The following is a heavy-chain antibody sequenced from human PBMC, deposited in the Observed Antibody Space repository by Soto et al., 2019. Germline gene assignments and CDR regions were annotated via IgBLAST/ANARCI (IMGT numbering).Heavy chain of an antibody. V-gene: IGHV1-69*01. CDR2: IIPIFGTA. CDR1: GGTFSSYA. CDR3: VASLYYYDSSGYYLDY. D-gene: IGHD3-22*01. J-gene: IGHJ4*02. Sequence: QVQLVQSGAEVKKPGSSVKVSCKASGGTFSSYAISWVRQAPGQGLEWMGGIIPIFGTANYAQKFQGRVTITADESTSTAYMELRSLRSEDTAVYYCVASLYYYDSSGYYLDYWGQGTLVTVSS.